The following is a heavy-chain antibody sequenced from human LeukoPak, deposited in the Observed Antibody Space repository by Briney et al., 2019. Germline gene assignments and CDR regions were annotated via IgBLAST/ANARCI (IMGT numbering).Heavy chain of an antibody. Sequence: PGGSLRLSCAASGFTFGEYTMHWVRQPPGKGLEWVSLIGWDGDRTYYADSVKGRFTVSRDNSENSLYPEMNDLTTEDTAFYYCVKDGHYCTATTCYSSWFDPWGQGTLVTVSS. CDR1: GFTFGEYT. V-gene: IGHV3-43*01. CDR2: IGWDGDRT. D-gene: IGHD2-2*02. J-gene: IGHJ5*02. CDR3: VKDGHYCTATTCYSSWFDP.